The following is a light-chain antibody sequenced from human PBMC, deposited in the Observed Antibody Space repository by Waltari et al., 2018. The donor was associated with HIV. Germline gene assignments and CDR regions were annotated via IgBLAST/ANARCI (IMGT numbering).Light chain of an antibody. CDR2: KPS. CDR1: QNVYSW. Sequence: IQMTQSPSILSASVGDRVSLTCRASQNVYSWLAWYQQRPGRAPKLLIYKPSTLEYGVPARFSGSGSGTDFTRTISSLQPDDFATYYCQQYNSDFYTFGQGTRLDLK. J-gene: IGKJ2*01. V-gene: IGKV1-5*03. CDR3: QQYNSDFYT.